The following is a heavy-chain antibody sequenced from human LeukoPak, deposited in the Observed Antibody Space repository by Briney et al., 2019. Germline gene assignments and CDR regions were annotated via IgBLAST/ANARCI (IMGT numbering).Heavy chain of an antibody. CDR3: ARDGYYYDDSGYFSF. D-gene: IGHD3-22*01. J-gene: IGHJ4*02. CDR1: GYTFTSYY. CDR2: INPTGGST. Sequence: ASVKVSCKASGYTFTSYYMHWVRQAPGEGLEWMGIINPTGGSTSYAQKFQGRVTMTRDTSTSTVYMELSSLRSEDTAVYYCARDGYYYDDSGYFSFWGQGTLVTVSS. V-gene: IGHV1-46*01.